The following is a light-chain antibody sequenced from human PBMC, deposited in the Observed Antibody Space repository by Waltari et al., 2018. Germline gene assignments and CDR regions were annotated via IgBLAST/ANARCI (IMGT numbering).Light chain of an antibody. CDR2: GST. CDR1: GPHIGAGYA. CDR3: QSYDTSLRVV. V-gene: IGLV1-40*01. Sequence: QSVLTQPPSVSGAPGQRVPISCTGSGPHIGAGYAFHWYQHLPREAPNLLIYGSTSRSLGVPDRFFGSTSGTSASLAITGLQAEDEADYYCQSYDTSLRVVFGGGTKLTVL. J-gene: IGLJ3*02.